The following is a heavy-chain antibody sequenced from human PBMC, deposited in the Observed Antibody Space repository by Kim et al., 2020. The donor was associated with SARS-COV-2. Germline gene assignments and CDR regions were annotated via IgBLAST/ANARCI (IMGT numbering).Heavy chain of an antibody. V-gene: IGHV4-34*01. CDR3: ARGLLYGGYVDY. J-gene: IGHJ4*02. D-gene: IGHD2-15*01. Sequence: NYNPSLQSRVTISVDTSKNQFSLQLSSVTAADTAVYYCARGLLYGGYVDYWGQGTLVTVSS.